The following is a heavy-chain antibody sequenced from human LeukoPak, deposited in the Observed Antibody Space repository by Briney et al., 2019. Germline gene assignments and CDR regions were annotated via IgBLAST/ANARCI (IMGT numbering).Heavy chain of an antibody. CDR3: ARGVIVVVSTLRYYYYYYMDV. V-gene: IGHV1-69*06. CDR2: IIPMFGAA. D-gene: IGHD3-22*01. J-gene: IGHJ6*03. CDR1: GGTFSSYA. Sequence: SVKVSCKASGGTFSSYAISWVRQAPGQGLEWMGGIIPMFGAANYAQKFQGRVTITADKSTSTAYMELSSLRSEDTAVYYCARGVIVVVSTLRYYYYYYMDVWSKGTTVTVSS.